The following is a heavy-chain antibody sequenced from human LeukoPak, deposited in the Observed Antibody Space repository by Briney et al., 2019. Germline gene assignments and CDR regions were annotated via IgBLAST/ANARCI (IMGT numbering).Heavy chain of an antibody. CDR1: GGSISSYY. V-gene: IGHV4-4*07. CDR2: IYTSGST. CDR3: AREGYYGSGKVYMDV. J-gene: IGHJ6*03. Sequence: SENLSLTCTVSGGSISSYYWSWIRQPAGRGLEWIGRIYTSGSTNYNPPLKSRVTMSVDTSKNQFSLKLSSVTAADTAVYYCAREGYYGSGKVYMDVWGKGTTVTVSS. D-gene: IGHD3-10*01.